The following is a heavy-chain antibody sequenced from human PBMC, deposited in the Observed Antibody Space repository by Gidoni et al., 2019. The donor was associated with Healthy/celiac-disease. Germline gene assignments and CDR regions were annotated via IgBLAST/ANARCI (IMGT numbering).Heavy chain of an antibody. CDR1: GLTFTDHW. D-gene: IGHD4-4*01. CDR2: IYTDWSGA. V-gene: IGHV3-74*01. J-gene: IGHJ5*02. CDR3: VRDRPHSWFDP. Sequence: EVQLVESGGGLVQPGGSLRLSCAASGLTFTDHWIHWVRQSPGKGLVWVAHIYTDWSGANYADSVKGRFTISRDNAKNTPYLQMNSRRAEDTSIYYCVRDRPHSWFDPWGQGTQVTVSS.